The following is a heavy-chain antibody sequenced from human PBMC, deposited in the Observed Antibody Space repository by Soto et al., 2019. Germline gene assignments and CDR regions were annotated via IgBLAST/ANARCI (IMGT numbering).Heavy chain of an antibody. CDR3: ARRESVEVSSHIDC. J-gene: IGHJ4*02. V-gene: IGHV4-34*01. Sequence: QVQLQQWGAGLLKPSETLSLTCAVYGGSFSGYYWSWIRQPPGKGLEWIGEINHSGSTNYNPSLKRRVTISVDTSKNQFSLKLSSVTAADTAVYYCARRESVEVSSHIDCWGQGTLVTVSS. CDR1: GGSFSGYY. CDR2: INHSGST. D-gene: IGHD6-6*01.